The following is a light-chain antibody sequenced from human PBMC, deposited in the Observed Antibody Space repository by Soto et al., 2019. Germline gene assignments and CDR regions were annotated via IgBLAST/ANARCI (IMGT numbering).Light chain of an antibody. V-gene: IGKV2-28*01. CDR2: LGS. J-gene: IGKJ3*01. Sequence: DIVMTQSPLSLPVTPREPASISCRSSQSLLHSNGYNYLDWYLQKPGQSPQLLIYLGSNRASGVPDRFSGSGSGTDFTLKISRVEAEDVGVYYCMQALQTQFTFGPGTKVDIK. CDR1: QSLLHSNGYNY. CDR3: MQALQTQFT.